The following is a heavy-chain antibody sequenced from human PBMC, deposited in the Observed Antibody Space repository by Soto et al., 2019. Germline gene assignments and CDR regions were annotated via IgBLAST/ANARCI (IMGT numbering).Heavy chain of an antibody. CDR1: GGSVSSGSYY. D-gene: IGHD1-1*01. CDR2: IYYSGST. V-gene: IGHV4-61*01. J-gene: IGHJ5*02. CDR3: ARISSGNHTGLYWFDP. Sequence: QVQLQESGPGLVKPSETLSLTCTVSGGSVSSGSYYWSWIRQPPGKGLEWIGYIYYSGSTNYNPSLKSRVTISVDTSNNQFPLKLSSVTAADTAVYYCARISSGNHTGLYWFDPWGQGTLVTVSS.